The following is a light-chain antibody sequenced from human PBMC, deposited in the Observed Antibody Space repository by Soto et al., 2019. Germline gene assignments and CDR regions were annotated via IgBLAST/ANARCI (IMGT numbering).Light chain of an antibody. CDR3: QQRSNWPPVT. Sequence: EIVLTQSPGTLSLSPGERASLSFSASQAVGGTYLAWYQHKPGQAPRLLIYGASNRAAGIPARFSGSGSGTDFTLTISSLEPEDFAVYYCQQRSNWPPVTFGQGTKV. V-gene: IGKV3-11*01. J-gene: IGKJ1*01. CDR1: QAVGGTY. CDR2: GAS.